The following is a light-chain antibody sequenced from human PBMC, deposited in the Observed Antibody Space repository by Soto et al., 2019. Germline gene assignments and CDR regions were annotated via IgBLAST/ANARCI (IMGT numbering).Light chain of an antibody. CDR3: QQYNTYPWT. CDR1: QTISTW. V-gene: IGKV1-5*03. CDR2: KAS. Sequence: DIQMTQSPSTLSASVGDRVTITCRASQTISTWLAWYQLKPGKAPKLLIYKASSLESGVPSRFSGSGSGTEFTLTVSSLQPDDFATYYCQQYNTYPWTFVQGTKVEVK. J-gene: IGKJ1*01.